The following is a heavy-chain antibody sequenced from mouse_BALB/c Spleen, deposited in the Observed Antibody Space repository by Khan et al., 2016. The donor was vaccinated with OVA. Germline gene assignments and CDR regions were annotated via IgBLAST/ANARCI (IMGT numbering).Heavy chain of an antibody. CDR1: GYTFIDYN. CDR3: AREWGSGFPY. V-gene: IGHV1-77*01. Sequence: QVQLQQSGTELARPGASVKLSCKASGYTFIDYNINWVKQRTGQGLEWIGEISPGSGNTYYNEKNKGKATLTADKSSSTAYMQLSSLTSEDSAVYFCAREWGSGFPYWGQGTLVTVSA. CDR2: ISPGSGNT. J-gene: IGHJ3*01. D-gene: IGHD1-3*01.